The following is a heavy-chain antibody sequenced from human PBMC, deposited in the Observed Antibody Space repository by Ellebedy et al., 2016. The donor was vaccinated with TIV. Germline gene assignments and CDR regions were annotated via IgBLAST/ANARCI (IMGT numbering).Heavy chain of an antibody. CDR3: AKVWGSYKEPLFDY. J-gene: IGHJ4*02. D-gene: IGHD1-26*01. CDR1: GFSFSNYA. Sequence: PGGSLRLSCAASGFSFSNYAMSWVRQAPGKGLERVSGISGSGGSTYYADSVKGRFTISRDNSKNTLYLQMNSLRAEDTAVYYCAKVWGSYKEPLFDYWGQGTLVTVSS. CDR2: ISGSGGST. V-gene: IGHV3-23*01.